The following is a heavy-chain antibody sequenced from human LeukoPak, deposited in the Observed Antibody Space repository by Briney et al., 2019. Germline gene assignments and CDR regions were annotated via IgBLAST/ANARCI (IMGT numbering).Heavy chain of an antibody. J-gene: IGHJ5*02. D-gene: IGHD3-10*01. CDR1: GFIFSGYY. CDR3: ATSGGPINWFDP. V-gene: IGHV4-34*08. CDR2: INHSGST. Sequence: PGGSLRLSCATSGFIFSGYYWGWIRQPPGKGLQWIGEINHSGSTNYNPSLKSRVTISVDTSKNQFSLKLTSVTAADTAVYYCATSGGPINWFDPWGQGTLVTVSS.